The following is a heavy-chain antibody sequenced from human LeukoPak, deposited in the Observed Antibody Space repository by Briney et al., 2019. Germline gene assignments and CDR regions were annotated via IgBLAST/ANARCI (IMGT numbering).Heavy chain of an antibody. D-gene: IGHD6-13*01. Sequence: PSETLSLTCTVSGGSISSYYWSWLRQPPGKGLEWIGYIYYSGSTNYNPSLKGRVTISVDTSKNQFSLKLSSVTAADTAVYYCARKSRQQLVSAFDIWGQGTMVTVSS. CDR1: GGSISSYY. J-gene: IGHJ3*02. CDR3: ARKSRQQLVSAFDI. CDR2: IYYSGST. V-gene: IGHV4-59*01.